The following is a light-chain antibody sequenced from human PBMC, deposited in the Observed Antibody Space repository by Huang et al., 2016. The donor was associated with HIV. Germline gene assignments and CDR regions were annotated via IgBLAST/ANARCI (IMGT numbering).Light chain of an antibody. Sequence: IQVTQSPSSLSASIGDRLTITCRASETISKYLNWYQLKPGKAPILLIYAASSLQSGVPSRFSGSGSGTDFTLTISDLQAQDFATYYCQQSYNTPHTFGQGTKVDLK. V-gene: IGKV1-39*01. J-gene: IGKJ2*01. CDR3: QQSYNTPHT. CDR2: AAS. CDR1: ETISKY.